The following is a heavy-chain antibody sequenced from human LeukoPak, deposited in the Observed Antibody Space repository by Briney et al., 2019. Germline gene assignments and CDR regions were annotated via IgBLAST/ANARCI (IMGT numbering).Heavy chain of an antibody. D-gene: IGHD1-7*01. CDR2: MNPNSGNT. CDR1: GYTFTSYD. J-gene: IGHJ6*03. CDR3: ARVAGHWNYVNYYYYYYMDV. V-gene: IGHV1-8*01. Sequence: ASVKVSCKASGYTFTSYDINWVRQATGQGLEWMGWMNPNSGNTGYAQKFQGRVTITRNTSISTAYMELSSLRSEDTAVYYCARVAGHWNYVNYYYYYYMDVWGKGTTVTVSS.